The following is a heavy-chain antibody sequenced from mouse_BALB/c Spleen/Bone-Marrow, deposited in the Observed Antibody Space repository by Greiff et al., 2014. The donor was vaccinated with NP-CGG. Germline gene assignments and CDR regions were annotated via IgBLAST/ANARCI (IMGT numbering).Heavy chain of an antibody. Sequence: EVKLQESGGGLVKPGGSLKLSCAASGFTFSDYYMYWVRQTPEKRLEWVATISDGGNYSYYPDSVKGRFTISRDNAKNNLYLQMSSLKYEDTAMYYCTRSRMKDGAMDYWGQGTSVTVSS. CDR2: ISDGGNYS. D-gene: IGHD2-3*01. CDR1: GFTFSDYY. V-gene: IGHV5-4*02. J-gene: IGHJ4*01. CDR3: TRSRMKDGAMDY.